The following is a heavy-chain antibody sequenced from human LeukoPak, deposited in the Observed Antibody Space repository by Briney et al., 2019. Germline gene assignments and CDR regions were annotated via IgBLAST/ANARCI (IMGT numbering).Heavy chain of an antibody. CDR1: GFTFSSYS. J-gene: IGHJ4*02. D-gene: IGHD2-15*01. CDR3: ARGAYCSGGSCYFDY. CDR2: ISSSSSDI. V-gene: IGHV3-21*01. Sequence: GGPLRLSCAASGFTFSSYSMNWVRQAPGKGLEWVSLISSSSSDIYYADSVKGRCTISRDNAKKSLYLQMNSLRAEDTAVYYCARGAYCSGGSCYFDYWGQGTLVTVSS.